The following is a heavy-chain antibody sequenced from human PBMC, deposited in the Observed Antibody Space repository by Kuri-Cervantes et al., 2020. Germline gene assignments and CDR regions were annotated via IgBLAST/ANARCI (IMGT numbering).Heavy chain of an antibody. V-gene: IGHV1-69*04. CDR3: ARDMLGYDSSGYYSDFKSYGMDV. J-gene: IGHJ6*02. CDR1: GGTFSSYT. D-gene: IGHD3-22*01. CDR2: IIPILGIA. Sequence: SVKVSCKASGGTFSSYTISWVRQAPGQGLEWMGRIIPILGIANYAQKFQGRVTITADKSTSTAYMELSSLRSEDTAVYYCARDMLGYDSSGYYSDFKSYGMDVWGQGTTVTVSS.